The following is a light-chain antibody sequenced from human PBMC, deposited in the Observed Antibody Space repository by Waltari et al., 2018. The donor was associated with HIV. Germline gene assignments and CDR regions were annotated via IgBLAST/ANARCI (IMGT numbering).Light chain of an antibody. V-gene: IGLV2-14*03. CDR1: SSDVGGYNS. CDR2: DVT. CDR3: KSKTSSTTPCV. Sequence: QSALTQPASVSGSPGQSITISCTGTSSDVGGYNSVAWYQQHPGKAPRLIIYDVTNRPSGVSNRCSGSKAGNTASLTISGLQADDEADYYCKSKTSSTTPCVFGTGTKVTVL. J-gene: IGLJ1*01.